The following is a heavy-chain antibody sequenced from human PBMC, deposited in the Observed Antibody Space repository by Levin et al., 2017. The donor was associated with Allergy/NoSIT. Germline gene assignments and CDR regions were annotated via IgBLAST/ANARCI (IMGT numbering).Heavy chain of an antibody. CDR3: ARRKDYYSGLDV. CDR2: LYPPDPLV. CDR1: GYKFSNFW. Sequence: GGSLRLSCQGSGYKFSNFWTGWVRQVPGKGLEWMGILYPPDPLVTYNPSFGGRVTISADTSVSSIYLHWNSLRASDTGTYYCARRKDYYSGLDVWGQGTTVTVSS. V-gene: IGHV5-51*01. J-gene: IGHJ6*02.